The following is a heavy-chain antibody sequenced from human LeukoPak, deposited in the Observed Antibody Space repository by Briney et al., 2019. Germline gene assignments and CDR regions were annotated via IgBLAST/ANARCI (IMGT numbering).Heavy chain of an antibody. Sequence: SETLSLTCTVSGGSISTTNYYWGWIRQSPGKGLEWFGCVYYSGSTYYNPSLKSRVTISVDTSKNQFSLKLSSVTAADTAVYYCARGRALFSGWYAGQYFDYWGQGTLVTVSS. CDR1: GGSISTTNYY. D-gene: IGHD6-19*01. CDR3: ARGRALFSGWYAGQYFDY. CDR2: VYYSGST. V-gene: IGHV4-39*07. J-gene: IGHJ4*02.